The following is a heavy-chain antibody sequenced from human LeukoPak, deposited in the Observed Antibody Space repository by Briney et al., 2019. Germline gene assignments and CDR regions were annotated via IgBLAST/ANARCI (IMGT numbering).Heavy chain of an antibody. CDR3: ASSPPGYYGMDV. CDR2: ISSSSSYI. Sequence: GGSLRLSCAASGFTFSSYSMNWVRQAPGKGLEWVSSISSSSSYIYYADSVKGRFTISRDNSKNTLYLQMNSLRAEDTAVYYCASSPPGYYGMDVWGQGTTVTVSS. CDR1: GFTFSSYS. J-gene: IGHJ6*02. D-gene: IGHD3-10*01. V-gene: IGHV3-21*01.